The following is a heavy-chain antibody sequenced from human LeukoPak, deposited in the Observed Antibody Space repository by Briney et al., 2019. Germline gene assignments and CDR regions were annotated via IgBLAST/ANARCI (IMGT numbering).Heavy chain of an antibody. J-gene: IGHJ4*02. Sequence: GGSLRLSCAASGFTFSSYAMSWVRQAPGKGLEWVANIKQDGSEKYYVDSVKGRFTISRDNAKNSLYLQMNSLRAEDTAVYYCARTVAWGYYFDYWGQGTLVTVSS. CDR2: IKQDGSEK. CDR3: ARTVAWGYYFDY. V-gene: IGHV3-7*01. CDR1: GFTFSSYA. D-gene: IGHD2-15*01.